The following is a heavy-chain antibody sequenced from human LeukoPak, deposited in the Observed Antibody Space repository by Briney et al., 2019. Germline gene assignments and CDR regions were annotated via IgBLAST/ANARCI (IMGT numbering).Heavy chain of an antibody. Sequence: GGSLRLSCAASGFTFSSYWMSWVRQAPGKGLEWVANIKQDGSEKYYVDSVKGRFTISRDNAKNSLYLQMNSLRAEDTAVYYCAREPPNNWNDGGYFDYWGQGTLVTVSS. CDR1: GFTFSSYW. J-gene: IGHJ4*02. D-gene: IGHD1-1*01. CDR3: AREPPNNWNDGGYFDY. CDR2: IKQDGSEK. V-gene: IGHV3-7*01.